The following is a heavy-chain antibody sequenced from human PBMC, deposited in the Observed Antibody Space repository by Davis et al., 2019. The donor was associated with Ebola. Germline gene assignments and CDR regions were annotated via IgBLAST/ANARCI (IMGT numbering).Heavy chain of an antibody. CDR3: ARMSYDYWSGYYGEKAYDI. Sequence: GESLKISCKGSGYSFTSYWIGWVRQMPGKGLEWMGIIYPGDSDTRYSPSFQGQATISADKSISTAYLQWSSLKASDTAMYYCARMSYDYWSGYYGEKAYDIWGQGTMVTVSS. J-gene: IGHJ3*02. CDR2: IYPGDSDT. D-gene: IGHD3-3*01. CDR1: GYSFTSYW. V-gene: IGHV5-51*01.